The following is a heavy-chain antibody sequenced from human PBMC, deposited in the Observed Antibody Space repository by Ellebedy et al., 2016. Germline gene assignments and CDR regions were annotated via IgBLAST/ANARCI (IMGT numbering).Heavy chain of an antibody. CDR3: AREGAIAARPRDYYYYMDV. D-gene: IGHD6-6*01. CDR2: INHSGST. V-gene: IGHV4-34*01. J-gene: IGHJ6*03. CDR1: GGSFSGYF. Sequence: GSLRLXXAVYGGSFSGYFWSWIRQPPGKGLEWIGEINHSGSTSYNPSLKSRVTMSVDTSKNQFSLKLSSVTAADTAVYYCAREGAIAARPRDYYYYMDVWGKGTTVTVSS.